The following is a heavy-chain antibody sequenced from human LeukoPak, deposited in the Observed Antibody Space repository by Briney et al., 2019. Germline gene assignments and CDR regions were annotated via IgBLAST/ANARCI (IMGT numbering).Heavy chain of an antibody. V-gene: IGHV4-34*01. J-gene: IGHJ4*02. CDR3: ARGVTMIVVEPFDY. CDR2: IYYSGST. Sequence: SETLSLTCAVYGGSFSGYYWSWIRQPPGKGLEWIGSIYYSGSTYYNPSLKSRVTISVDTSKNQFSLKLSSVTAADTAVYYCARGVTMIVVEPFDYWGQGTLVTVSS. D-gene: IGHD3-22*01. CDR1: GGSFSGYY.